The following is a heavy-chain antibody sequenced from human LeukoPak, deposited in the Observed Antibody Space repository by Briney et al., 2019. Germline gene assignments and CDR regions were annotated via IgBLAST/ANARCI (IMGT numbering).Heavy chain of an antibody. D-gene: IGHD6-13*01. Sequence: GASVKVSCKASGYTYTTDGISWVRQAPGQGLEWMGWIDTYSGKTNYAQKVQGRVTMTSGTSTSTAYMELRSLRSDDTAVYYCARDRGIAEADSFNPWGQGTLVTVSS. V-gene: IGHV1-18*01. J-gene: IGHJ5*02. CDR1: GYTYTTDG. CDR2: IDTYSGKT. CDR3: ARDRGIAEADSFNP.